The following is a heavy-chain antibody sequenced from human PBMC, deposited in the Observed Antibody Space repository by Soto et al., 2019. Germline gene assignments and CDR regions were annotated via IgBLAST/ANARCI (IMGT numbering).Heavy chain of an antibody. J-gene: IGHJ4*02. CDR1: GYTFTDAY. V-gene: IGHV1-2*02. CDR3: AGEEVTEIDC. D-gene: IGHD1-20*01. Sequence: QVRLVQSGAEVKKPGASVKVTCKPSGYTFTDAYIHWVRQAPGQGLEWLGWINPKNGGTNYAQKFQGRVTMTRDTSSRTAFMELRSLNSNDTAVYYCAGEEVTEIDCWGQGTLVTVSS. CDR2: INPKNGGT.